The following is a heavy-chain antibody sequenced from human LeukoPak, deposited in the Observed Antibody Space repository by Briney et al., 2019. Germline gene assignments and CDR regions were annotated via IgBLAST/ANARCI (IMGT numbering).Heavy chain of an antibody. D-gene: IGHD4-17*01. Sequence: VGSLRLSCVASGFTFSGHWMHWVRQTPGKGLVWVSRINSDGSSTEYADSVKGRFTISRDNAKNTLYLQMNSLRAEDTAVYYCARPVGTVTHVDYWGQGTLVTVSS. J-gene: IGHJ4*02. CDR3: ARPVGTVTHVDY. CDR2: INSDGSST. V-gene: IGHV3-74*03. CDR1: GFTFSGHW.